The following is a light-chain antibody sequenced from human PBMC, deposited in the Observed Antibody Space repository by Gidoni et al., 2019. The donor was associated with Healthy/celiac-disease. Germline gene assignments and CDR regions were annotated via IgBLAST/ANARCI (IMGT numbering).Light chain of an antibody. Sequence: DIQMTQSPSTLSASVGDRVTITCRASQSISSWLAWYQQKPGKAPKLLIYDASSLESGVPSRFSGSGSGTEFTLTISSLQPDDFATYYCQQYNSFLXGGGTKVEIK. V-gene: IGKV1-5*01. J-gene: IGKJ4*01. CDR2: DAS. CDR1: QSISSW. CDR3: QQYNSFL.